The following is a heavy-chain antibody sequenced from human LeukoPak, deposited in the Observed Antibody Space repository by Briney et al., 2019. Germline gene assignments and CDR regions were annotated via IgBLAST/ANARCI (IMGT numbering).Heavy chain of an antibody. V-gene: IGHV3-11*01. D-gene: IGHD3-22*01. Sequence: GGALGLSFAASGFTFSYYYMSWVRPAPGKGLGWVSYIISSGRTIYYADSVKGRFTISRDNAKNSLYLQMNSLRAEDTAVYYCARDPYYYDSSGFVDCWGQGTLATASS. CDR1: GFTFSYYY. CDR3: ARDPYYYDSSGFVDC. CDR2: IISSGRTI. J-gene: IGHJ4*02.